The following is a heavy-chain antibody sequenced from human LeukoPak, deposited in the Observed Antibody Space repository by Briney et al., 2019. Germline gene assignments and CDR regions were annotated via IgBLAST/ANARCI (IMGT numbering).Heavy chain of an antibody. CDR3: ARDLGLRGVTNWFDP. CDR1: GYTFTGYY. V-gene: IGHV1-2*02. Sequence: ASVKVSCKASGYTFTGYYMHWVRQAPGQGLEWMGWINPNSGGTNYAQKFHGRVTMTRDTSTSTVYMELSSLRSEDTAVYYCARDLGLRGVTNWFDPWGQGTLVTVSS. CDR2: INPNSGGT. J-gene: IGHJ5*02. D-gene: IGHD3-10*01.